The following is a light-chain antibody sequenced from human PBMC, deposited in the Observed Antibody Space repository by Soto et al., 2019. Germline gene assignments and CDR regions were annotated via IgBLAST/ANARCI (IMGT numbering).Light chain of an antibody. CDR1: QSLVNSDGNTY. CDR2: KVS. V-gene: IGKV2-30*01. CDR3: MQGSHWPRT. Sequence: EVVMTQSPLSLPVTLGQPASISCRSSQSLVNSDGNTYLNWFHQRPGQSPRRLIYKVSNRDSGVPDRFSGTGSGTDFTLGISRVEAEDVGVYYCMQGSHWPRTFGQGTRVEIK. J-gene: IGKJ1*01.